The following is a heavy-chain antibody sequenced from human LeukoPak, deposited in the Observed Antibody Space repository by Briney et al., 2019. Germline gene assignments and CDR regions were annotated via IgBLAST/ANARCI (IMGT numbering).Heavy chain of an antibody. Sequence: ASVKVSCKASGYTFTSYGISWVRQAPGQGLEWMGWISAYNGNTNYAHKLQGRVTMTTDTSTSTAYMELRSLRSGDTAVYYCARPLSPYQFYFHTWGQGTLLTVSS. CDR1: GYTFTSYG. D-gene: IGHD3-16*02. V-gene: IGHV1-18*01. J-gene: IGHJ4*02. CDR3: ARPLSPYQFYFHT. CDR2: ISAYNGNT.